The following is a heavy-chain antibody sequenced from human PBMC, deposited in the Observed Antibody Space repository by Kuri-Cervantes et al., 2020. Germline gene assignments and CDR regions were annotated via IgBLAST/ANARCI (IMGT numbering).Heavy chain of an antibody. CDR1: GGSISSYY. CDR3: ARGNDFWFRRTTNWFDP. D-gene: IGHD3-3*01. Sequence: SETLSLTCTVSGGSISSYYWSWIRQPPGKGLEWIGYIYYSGSTNYNPSLESRVTISVDTSKNQFSLKLSSVTAADTAVYYCARGNDFWFRRTTNWFDPWGQGTLVTVSS. J-gene: IGHJ5*02. CDR2: IYYSGST. V-gene: IGHV4-59*01.